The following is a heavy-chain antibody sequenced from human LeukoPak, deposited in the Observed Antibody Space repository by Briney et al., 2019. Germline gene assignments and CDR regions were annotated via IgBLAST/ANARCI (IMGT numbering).Heavy chain of an antibody. J-gene: IGHJ4*02. V-gene: IGHV3-7*01. CDR1: GFSFSSYW. Sequence: GGSLRLACAADGFSFSSYWMSWVRQPPGKGLEWVANIKHDGGEQYYVDSVKDRFTISRDNAKHSLYLQMNSLRAEDTAVYYCARETQLSHWGQGTLVTVSS. CDR2: IKHDGGEQ. CDR3: ARETQLSH.